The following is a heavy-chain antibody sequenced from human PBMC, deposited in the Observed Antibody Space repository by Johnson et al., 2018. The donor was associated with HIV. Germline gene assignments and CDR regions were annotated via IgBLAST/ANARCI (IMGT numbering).Heavy chain of an antibody. Sequence: QVQLVESGGGVVQPGRSLRLSCAASGFTFSSYGMHWVRQAPGKGLEWVAFIRYDGSNKYYADSVQGRFTISSDNSKNTLYLQMNSLRAEDTAVYYCAKGHCIAAAGVGAACHAFDIWGQGTMVTVSS. CDR3: AKGHCIAAAGVGAACHAFDI. V-gene: IGHV3-30*02. CDR1: GFTFSSYG. CDR2: IRYDGSNK. D-gene: IGHD6-13*01. J-gene: IGHJ3*02.